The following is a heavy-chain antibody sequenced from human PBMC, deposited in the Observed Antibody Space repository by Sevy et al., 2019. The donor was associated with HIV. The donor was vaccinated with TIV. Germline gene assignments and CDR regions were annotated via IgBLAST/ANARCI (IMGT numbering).Heavy chain of an antibody. Sequence: GGSLRLSCTASGFTFGDYAMSWFRQAPGKGLEWVGFIRSKAYGGTTEYAASVKGRFTISRDDSKSIAYLQMNSLKTEDTAVYYSTRDLSRVATPYYYYYYMDVWGKGTTVTVSS. CDR3: TRDLSRVATPYYYYYYMDV. J-gene: IGHJ6*03. CDR2: IRSKAYGGTT. V-gene: IGHV3-49*03. CDR1: GFTFGDYA. D-gene: IGHD5-12*01.